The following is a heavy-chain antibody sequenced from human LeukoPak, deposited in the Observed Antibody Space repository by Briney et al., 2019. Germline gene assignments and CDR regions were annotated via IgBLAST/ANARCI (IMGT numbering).Heavy chain of an antibody. CDR3: AREENVDFDS. CDR2: ISPTGGTT. V-gene: IGHV1-46*01. CDR1: GFMFTRYY. J-gene: IGHJ4*02. Sequence: ASVKVSCKASGFMFTRYYMNWVRQAPGQGLEWLGIISPTGGTTTFAQKFQGRVTMTRDMSTSTVYMELSSLRSADTAVYYCAREENVDFDSWGQGTLVTVSS.